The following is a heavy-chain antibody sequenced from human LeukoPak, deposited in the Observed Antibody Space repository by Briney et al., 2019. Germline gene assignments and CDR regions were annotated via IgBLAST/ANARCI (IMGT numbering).Heavy chain of an antibody. D-gene: IGHD1-26*01. CDR2: INASGGSA. CDR1: VYTLTSYY. Sequence: ASVKVSCKASVYTLTSYYMHWVRQAPAQGLEWMAIINASGGSASYAQKFQGRVTLTRYTSTSTGYMELSSLRSEDTAVYYCARGGSYPQYYCDYWGQGTLVTVSS. V-gene: IGHV1-46*01. CDR3: ARGGSYPQYYCDY. J-gene: IGHJ4*02.